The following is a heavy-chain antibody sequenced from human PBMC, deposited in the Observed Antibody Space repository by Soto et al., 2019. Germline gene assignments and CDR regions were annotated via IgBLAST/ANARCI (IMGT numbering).Heavy chain of an antibody. CDR1: GAPITSDGYY. Sequence: QVPLQESGPGLLKTSQTLALPCSVSGAPITSDGYYWSWIRQFPGKGLEWIGHIYYSGNSYYNLSLGSRLLISVDTSKNQFSLKLSSVTAADTAVYYCARTVGSGSPDFDYWGQGILVTVSS. V-gene: IGHV4-31*03. CDR3: ARTVGSGSPDFDY. J-gene: IGHJ4*02. CDR2: IYYSGNS. D-gene: IGHD3-10*01.